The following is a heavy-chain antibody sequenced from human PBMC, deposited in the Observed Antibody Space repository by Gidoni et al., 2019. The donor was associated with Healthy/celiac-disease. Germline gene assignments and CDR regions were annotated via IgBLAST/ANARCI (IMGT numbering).Heavy chain of an antibody. J-gene: IGHJ4*02. CDR3: ARDCNPCYVSGSFDLGY. D-gene: IGHD3-10*01. CDR1: GYTVRSYY. V-gene: IGHV1-46*03. Sequence: QVQLVQSGAEVKTPGASVKVCCKAAGYTVRSYYMRWVRQAPGQGLEWMGIIHPSGGSTSYAQNFQGRVTMTRDTSTSTVYMELSSLRSADTAVYYCARDCNPCYVSGSFDLGYWGQGTLVTVSS. CDR2: IHPSGGST.